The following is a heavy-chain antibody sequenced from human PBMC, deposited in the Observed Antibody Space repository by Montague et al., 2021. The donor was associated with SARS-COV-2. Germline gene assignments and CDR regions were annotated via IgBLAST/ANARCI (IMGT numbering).Heavy chain of an antibody. CDR1: GFTFSSYS. V-gene: IGHV3-48*04. CDR2: ISSSSSTI. CDR3: ARDRLVKYVDYYYYYGMGV. D-gene: IGHD6-6*01. Sequence: SLRLSCAASGFTFSSYSMNWVRQAPGKGLEWVSYISSSSSTIYYADSVKGRFPISRDNAKNSLYLQMNSLRAEDTAVYYCARDRLVKYVDYYYYYGMGVWGQGTTVTVSS. J-gene: IGHJ6*02.